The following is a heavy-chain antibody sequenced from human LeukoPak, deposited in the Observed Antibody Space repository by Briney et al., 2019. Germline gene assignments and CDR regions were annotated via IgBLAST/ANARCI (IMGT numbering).Heavy chain of an antibody. Sequence: GGSLRLSCAASGFIVGNNYMSWVRQAPGKGLEWVSVIYRDGSTYYADSVKGRFTISRDNSKNTLFLQTNSLRAEDTAVYYCAREGVGVTGRNLGFEYWGQETLVTVS. J-gene: IGHJ4*02. V-gene: IGHV3-53*01. CDR2: IYRDGST. CDR3: AREGVGVTGRNLGFEY. D-gene: IGHD1-26*01. CDR1: GFIVGNNY.